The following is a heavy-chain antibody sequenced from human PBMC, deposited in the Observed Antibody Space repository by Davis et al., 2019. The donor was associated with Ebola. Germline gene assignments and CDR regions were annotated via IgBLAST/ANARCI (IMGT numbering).Heavy chain of an antibody. J-gene: IGHJ4*02. CDR3: ARGSDYVWGKDDF. Sequence: SETLSLTCAVYGGSFSGYYWGWIRQPPGKGLEWIGSIYYSGSTYYNPSLKSRVTISVDTSKNQFSLSVTSLTAADTAVYYCARGSDYVWGKDDFWGQGTLVTVSS. CDR2: IYYSGST. CDR1: GGSFSGYY. V-gene: IGHV4-34*01. D-gene: IGHD3-16*01.